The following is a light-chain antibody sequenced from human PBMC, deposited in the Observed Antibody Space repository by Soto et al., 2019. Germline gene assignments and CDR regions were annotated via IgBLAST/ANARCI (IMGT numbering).Light chain of an antibody. Sequence: QSPGTLSLSPGETATLSCRASQTVNSDYLAWFQQRPGQAPRLLIFATSRRATDIPDRFSGSGSGTDFTLAIRRLEPEDFAVYYCHQFGYSPRTFGQGTKV. J-gene: IGKJ1*01. CDR2: ATS. CDR3: HQFGYSPRT. V-gene: IGKV3-20*01. CDR1: QTVNSDY.